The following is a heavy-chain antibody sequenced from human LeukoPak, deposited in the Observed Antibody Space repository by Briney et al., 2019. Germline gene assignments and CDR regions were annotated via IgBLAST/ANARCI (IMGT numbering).Heavy chain of an antibody. D-gene: IGHD3-9*01. CDR2: ISSDGSRK. Sequence: GGSLRLSCAASGFTFSTYAMHWVRQAPGKGLEWVAVISSDGSRKYYTDSVKGRFTISRDDSKSTLYLQMNSLRAEDTAVYYCARALYVLTGSAFDYWGQGTLVTVSS. CDR1: GFTFSTYA. V-gene: IGHV3-30*04. CDR3: ARALYVLTGSAFDY. J-gene: IGHJ4*02.